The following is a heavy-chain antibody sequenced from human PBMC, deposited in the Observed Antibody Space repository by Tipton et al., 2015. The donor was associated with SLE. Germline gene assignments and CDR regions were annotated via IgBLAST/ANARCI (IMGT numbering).Heavy chain of an antibody. CDR2: IYTRGST. V-gene: IGHV4-61*02. CDR3: AREAGLSSRSYYHGYMDV. J-gene: IGHJ6*03. CDR1: GGSVSSGSQY. Sequence: LRLSCTVSGGSVSSGSQYWSWIRQSAGKGLEWIGRIYTRGSTNYNPSLMSRVAISLDTSKNQFSLKRSSVTAADTAVYYCAREAGLSSRSYYHGYMDVWGKGTTVTISS. D-gene: IGHD6-13*01.